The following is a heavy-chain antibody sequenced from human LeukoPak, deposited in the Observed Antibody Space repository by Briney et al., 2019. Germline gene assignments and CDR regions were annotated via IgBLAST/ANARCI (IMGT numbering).Heavy chain of an antibody. V-gene: IGHV4-4*07. CDR3: ARAEPGYSYGPFSYMDV. D-gene: IGHD5-18*01. J-gene: IGHJ6*03. CDR2: IYTSGST. Sequence: SETLSLTCTVSGGSISSYYWSWFRQPAGQGLEWIGRIYTSGSTNYNPSLKSRVTMSIDTSKNQFALKLSSVTAADTAVYYCARAEPGYSYGPFSYMDVWGKGTTVTVPS. CDR1: GGSISSYY.